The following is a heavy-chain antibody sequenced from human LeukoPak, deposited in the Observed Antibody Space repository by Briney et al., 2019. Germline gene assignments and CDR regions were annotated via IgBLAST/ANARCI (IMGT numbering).Heavy chain of an antibody. Sequence: GRSLRLSCAASGFTFDDYAMHWVRQAPGKGLEWVSGISWNSGSIGYADSVKGRFTISRDNAKNSLHLQMNSLRAEDTAVYYCAKDLIHYYDSSGLGDWGQGTLVTVPS. CDR1: GFTFDDYA. V-gene: IGHV3-9*01. CDR3: AKDLIHYYDSSGLGD. CDR2: ISWNSGSI. J-gene: IGHJ4*02. D-gene: IGHD3-22*01.